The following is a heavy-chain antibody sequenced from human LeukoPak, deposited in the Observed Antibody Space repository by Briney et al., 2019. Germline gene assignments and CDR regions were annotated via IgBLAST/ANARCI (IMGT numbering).Heavy chain of an antibody. D-gene: IGHD1-26*01. CDR2: IYYSGST. J-gene: IGHJ4*02. Sequence: PSETLSLICTVSGGSISSYYWSWIRQPPGKGLEWIGYIYYSGSTKYNPSLKSRVTISVDTSKNQFSLKLSSVTAADTAVYYCASGSHYFDYWGQGTLVTVSS. CDR3: ASGSHYFDY. V-gene: IGHV4-59*01. CDR1: GGSISSYY.